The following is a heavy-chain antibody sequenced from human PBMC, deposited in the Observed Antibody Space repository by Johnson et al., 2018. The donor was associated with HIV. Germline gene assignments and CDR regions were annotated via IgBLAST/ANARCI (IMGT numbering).Heavy chain of an antibody. J-gene: IGHJ3*02. D-gene: IGHD4-17*01. V-gene: IGHV3-74*02. Sequence: VQLVESGGGVVQPGRSLRLSCAASGFSFSSYWMHWVRQAPGKGLVWVSRINSDGSSTNYADSVKGRFPISRDNAKNTLYLQMSSLRAEDTAVYYCARHYGWGDHWDAFDIWGQGTMVTVSS. CDR2: INSDGSST. CDR1: GFSFSSYW. CDR3: ARHYGWGDHWDAFDI.